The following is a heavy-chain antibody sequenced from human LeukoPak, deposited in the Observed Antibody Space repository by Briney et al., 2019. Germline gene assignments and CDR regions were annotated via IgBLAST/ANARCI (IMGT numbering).Heavy chain of an antibody. CDR2: ISAYNGNT. J-gene: IGHJ4*02. CDR1: GYTFTSYG. CDR3: ARDIPLPYYDSSGYYGFDY. V-gene: IGHV1-18*01. D-gene: IGHD3-22*01. Sequence: ASVTVSCKASGYTFTSYGISWVRQAPGQGLEWMGWISAYNGNTNYAQKLQGRVTITTDTSTSTAYMELRSLRSDDTAVYYCARDIPLPYYDSSGYYGFDYWGQGTLVTVSS.